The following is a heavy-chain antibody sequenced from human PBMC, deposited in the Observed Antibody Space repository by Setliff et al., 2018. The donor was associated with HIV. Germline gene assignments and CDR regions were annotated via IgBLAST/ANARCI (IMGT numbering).Heavy chain of an antibody. CDR1: GYTFTSHD. J-gene: IGHJ4*02. Sequence: ASVKVSCKASGYTFTSHDINWVRQATGQGLEWMGWMNPNSANTGYAQKFQGRVTMTRNTSISTAYMELSSLRSEDTAVYHCARSDISGTGYFDSWGQGTLVTVSS. D-gene: IGHD1-20*01. CDR3: ARSDISGTGYFDS. V-gene: IGHV1-8*02. CDR2: MNPNSANT.